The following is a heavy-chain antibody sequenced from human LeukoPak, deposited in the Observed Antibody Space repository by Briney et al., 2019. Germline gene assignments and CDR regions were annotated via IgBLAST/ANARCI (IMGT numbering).Heavy chain of an antibody. CDR2: ISGDGGST. D-gene: IGHD6-13*01. V-gene: IGHV3-43*02. CDR3: AKDTPAIAAAGGIDY. Sequence: GGSLRLSCAASGFTFDDYAMHWVRQAPGKGLEWVSLISGDGGSTYYADSVKGRFTISRDNSKSSLYLEMNSLRTEDTALYYCAKDTPAIAAAGGIDYWGQGTLVTVSS. CDR1: GFTFDDYA. J-gene: IGHJ4*02.